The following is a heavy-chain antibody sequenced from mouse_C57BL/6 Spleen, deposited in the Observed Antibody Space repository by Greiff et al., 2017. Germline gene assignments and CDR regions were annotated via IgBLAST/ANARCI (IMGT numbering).Heavy chain of an antibody. V-gene: IGHV1-64*01. CDR1: GYTFTSYW. Sequence: QVQLQQPGAELVKPGASVKLSCKASGYTFTSYWMHWVKQRPGQGLEWIGMIHPNSGSTNYNEKFKSKATLTVDKSSSTAYMQLSSLTSEDTAVYYCASNYGSSFFADWGQGTLVTVSA. D-gene: IGHD1-1*01. CDR3: ASNYGSSFFAD. J-gene: IGHJ3*01. CDR2: IHPNSGST.